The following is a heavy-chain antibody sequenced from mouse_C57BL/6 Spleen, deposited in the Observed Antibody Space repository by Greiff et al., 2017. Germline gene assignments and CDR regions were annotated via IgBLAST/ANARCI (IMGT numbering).Heavy chain of an antibody. Sequence: QVQLQQPGAEFVKPGASVKMSCKASGYTFTSYWITWVKQRPGQGLEWIGDIYPGSGSTNYNEKFKSKATLTVDTSTSTAYMQSSSLTSEDAAVYDYARGGNTAYYAMDYWGQGTSVTVS. D-gene: IGHD1-2*01. CDR1: GYTFTSYW. CDR2: IYPGSGST. CDR3: ARGGNTAYYAMDY. V-gene: IGHV1-55*01. J-gene: IGHJ4*01.